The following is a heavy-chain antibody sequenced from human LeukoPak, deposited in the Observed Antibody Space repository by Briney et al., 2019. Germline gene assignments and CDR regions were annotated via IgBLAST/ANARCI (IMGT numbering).Heavy chain of an antibody. D-gene: IGHD7-27*01. CDR2: ISSSTI. CDR1: GFTFSTYS. Sequence: GGSLRLSCAASGFTFSTYSMNWVRQAPGQGLEWVSYISSSTIWYADSVKGRFTISRDSAKKSLYLQMNSLRAEDTAVYYCARDRDWGFDYWGQGTLVTVSS. CDR3: ARDRDWGFDY. J-gene: IGHJ4*02. V-gene: IGHV3-48*01.